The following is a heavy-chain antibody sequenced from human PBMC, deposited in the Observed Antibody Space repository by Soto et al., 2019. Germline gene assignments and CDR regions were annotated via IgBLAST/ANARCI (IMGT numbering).Heavy chain of an antibody. CDR2: IRSYNGNA. CDR3: ARVQHYHFDY. D-gene: IGHD5-18*01. J-gene: IGHJ4*02. V-gene: IGHV1-18*01. CDR1: GYTWIIHS. Sequence: ASVKVSCKTSGYTWIIHSLTWVRQALGQGLEWMGWIRSYNGNATYAPKFHDRITMTTDTSTSTAYMELRSLTSDDTAVYYSARVQHYHFDYWGQGPLVTVSS.